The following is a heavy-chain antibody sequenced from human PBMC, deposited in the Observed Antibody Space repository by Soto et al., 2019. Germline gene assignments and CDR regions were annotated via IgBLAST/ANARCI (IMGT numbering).Heavy chain of an antibody. Sequence: PSETLSLTCAVYGGSFSGYYWSWIRQPPGKGLEWIGEINHSGSTNYNPSLKSRVTISVDTSKNQFSLKLSSVTAADTAVYYCARGINHYYGSGSYYRASTYYYYYYMDVWGKGTTVTVSS. V-gene: IGHV4-34*01. J-gene: IGHJ6*03. CDR1: GGSFSGYY. D-gene: IGHD3-10*01. CDR2: INHSGST. CDR3: ARGINHYYGSGSYYRASTYYYYYYMDV.